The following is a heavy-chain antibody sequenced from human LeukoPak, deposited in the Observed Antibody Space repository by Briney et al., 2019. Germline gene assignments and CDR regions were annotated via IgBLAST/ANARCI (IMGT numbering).Heavy chain of an antibody. CDR3: ARDRLFRVTQGAFDI. D-gene: IGHD3-3*01. V-gene: IGHV3-21*01. CDR2: ISSSSSYI. CDR1: GFTFSSYS. Sequence: GGSLRLSCAASGFTFSSYSMNWVRQAPGKGLEWVSSISSSSSYIYYADSVKGRFTISRDNAKNSLYLQMNSLRAEDTAVYYCARDRLFRVTQGAFDIWGQGTMVTVSS. J-gene: IGHJ3*02.